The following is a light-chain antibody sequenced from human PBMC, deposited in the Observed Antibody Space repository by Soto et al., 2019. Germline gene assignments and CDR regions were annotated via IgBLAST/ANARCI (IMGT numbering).Light chain of an antibody. J-gene: IGKJ1*01. CDR3: QQTYGIPPWT. Sequence: DIWMTQSPSSLSASVGDRVTITCRTSQSITTYLNWYQQKPGKAPKLLIYAASSLQSGVPSRFSGSGSGTDFTLTITSLQPEDFATYYCQQTYGIPPWTFGQGTKVDIK. CDR2: AAS. CDR1: QSITTY. V-gene: IGKV1-39*01.